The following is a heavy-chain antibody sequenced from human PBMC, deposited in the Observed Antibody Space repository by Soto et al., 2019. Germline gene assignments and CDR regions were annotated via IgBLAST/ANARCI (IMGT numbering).Heavy chain of an antibody. D-gene: IGHD3-22*01. J-gene: IGHJ4*02. V-gene: IGHV1-18*01. CDR3: ARDFIYYDSSGYFIHVDY. CDR2: ISAYNGNT. Sequence: ASVKVSCKASGYTFTSYGISWVRQAPGQGLEWMGWISAYNGNTNYAQKLQGRVTMTTDTSTSTAYMELRSLRSDDTAVYYCARDFIYYDSSGYFIHVDYWGKGTLVTVA. CDR1: GYTFTSYG.